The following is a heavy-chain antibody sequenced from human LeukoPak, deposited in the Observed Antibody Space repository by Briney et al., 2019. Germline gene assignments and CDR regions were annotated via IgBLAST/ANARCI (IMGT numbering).Heavy chain of an antibody. CDR1: GFTFSSFD. D-gene: IGHD1-1*01. CDR3: ARGPPRGKYYYMDV. CDR2: IGTASDT. V-gene: IGHV3-13*01. Sequence: GGSLRLSCAASGFTFSSFDMHWVRHPTGQGLEWVSTIGTASDTYYPGSVEGRSTLSRDNAKNSLYLQMNSLTAGDTAVYYCARGPPRGKYYYMDVWGKGTKVTVSS. J-gene: IGHJ6*03.